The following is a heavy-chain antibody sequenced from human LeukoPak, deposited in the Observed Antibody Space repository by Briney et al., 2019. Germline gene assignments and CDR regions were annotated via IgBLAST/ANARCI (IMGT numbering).Heavy chain of an antibody. V-gene: IGHV3-21*06. J-gene: IGHJ5*01. CDR2: VSSNVNKM. D-gene: IGHD2/OR15-2a*01. Sequence: PGGSLRLSCAASGFALRSYTVTWVRQAPGKGLEWVACVSSNVNKMYYAESVRGRFTVSRDNAGNSLSLQMDSLRAEDTAVYYCTRELLSLHQGLDSWGQGTLVTVSS. CDR3: TRELLSLHQGLDS. CDR1: GFALRSYT.